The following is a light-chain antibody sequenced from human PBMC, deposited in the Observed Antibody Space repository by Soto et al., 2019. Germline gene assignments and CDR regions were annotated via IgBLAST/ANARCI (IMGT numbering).Light chain of an antibody. V-gene: IGLV2-23*02. J-gene: IGLJ1*01. CDR3: CSYAGSSTFV. Sequence: SAPTPPSPVSGAPGQSITISRPWNSKDVGSYNLVSWYQQHPGKAPKLMIYEVSKRPSGVSNRFSGSKSGNTASLTISGLQAEDEADYYCCSYAGSSTFVFGTGTKVTVL. CDR1: SKDVGSYNL. CDR2: EVS.